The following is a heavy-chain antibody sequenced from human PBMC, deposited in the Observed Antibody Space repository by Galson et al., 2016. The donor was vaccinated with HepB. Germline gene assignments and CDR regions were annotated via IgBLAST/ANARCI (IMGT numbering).Heavy chain of an antibody. CDR2: IWSDGSNK. D-gene: IGHD6-13*01. CDR3: ARESLIAAPAQFDY. J-gene: IGHJ4*02. CDR1: GFTFSRHG. V-gene: IGHV3-33*01. Sequence: CAASGFTFSRHGFHWVRQAPGKGLEWVSLIWSDGSNKYYADSLKGRFTISRDNSKKTLYLQMNSLRPEDTAVYYCARESLIAAPAQFDYWGQGTLVTVSS.